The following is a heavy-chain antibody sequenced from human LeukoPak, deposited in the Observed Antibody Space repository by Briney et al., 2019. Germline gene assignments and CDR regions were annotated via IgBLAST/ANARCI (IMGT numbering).Heavy chain of an antibody. CDR2: ISSSSSYI. CDR1: GFTFSSFE. J-gene: IGHJ6*03. Sequence: GGSLRLSCAASGFTFSSFEMNWVRQAPGKGLEWVSSISSSSSYIYYADSVKGRFTISRDNAKNSLYLQMNSLRAEDTAVYYCARVGSGSSSYGYYYMDVWGKGTTVTVSS. CDR3: ARVGSGSSSYGYYYMDV. D-gene: IGHD6-6*01. V-gene: IGHV3-21*01.